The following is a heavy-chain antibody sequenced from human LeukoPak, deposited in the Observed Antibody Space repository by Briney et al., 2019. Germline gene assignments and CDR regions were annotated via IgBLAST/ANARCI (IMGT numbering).Heavy chain of an antibody. J-gene: IGHJ4*02. Sequence: GESLKIPCKGSGYSFTSYWIGWARQMPGKGLEWMGIIYPGDPDTRYSPSLQGQVTISADKSISTAYLQWSSLKASDTAMYYCATTMIVVASPFDYWGQGTLVTVSS. CDR3: ATTMIVVASPFDY. V-gene: IGHV5-51*01. D-gene: IGHD3-22*01. CDR2: IYPGDPDT. CDR1: GYSFTSYW.